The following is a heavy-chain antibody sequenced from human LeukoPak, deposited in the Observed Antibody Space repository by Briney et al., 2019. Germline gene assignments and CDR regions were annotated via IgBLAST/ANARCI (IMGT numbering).Heavy chain of an antibody. V-gene: IGHV1-18*01. CDR3: ARTLYCSGGSCYSGGYFDY. CDR1: GYTFTSYG. CDR2: ISAYNGNT. J-gene: IGHJ4*02. Sequence: ASVKVSCKASGYTFTSYGISWVRQAPGQGLEWMGWISAYNGNTNYAQKLQGRVTMTTDTSTSTAYMELRSLRSDDTAVYYCARTLYCSGGSCYSGGYFDYWGQGTLVTVSS. D-gene: IGHD2-15*01.